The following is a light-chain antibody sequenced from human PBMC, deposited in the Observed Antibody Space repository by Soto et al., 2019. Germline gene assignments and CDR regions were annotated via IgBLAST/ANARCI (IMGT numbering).Light chain of an antibody. Sequence: GDRVTITCRASQRITSWLAWYQQKPGKAPKLLIYDAPSLESGVPSRFSGSGSGTEFTLTISSLQPDDFATYYCQQYNSYPITFGQGTRLEIK. CDR2: DAP. V-gene: IGKV1-5*01. J-gene: IGKJ5*01. CDR3: QQYNSYPIT. CDR1: QRITSW.